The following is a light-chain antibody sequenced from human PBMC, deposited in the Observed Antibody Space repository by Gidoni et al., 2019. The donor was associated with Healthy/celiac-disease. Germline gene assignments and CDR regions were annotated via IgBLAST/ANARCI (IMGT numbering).Light chain of an antibody. Sequence: DIQMTQSPSTLSAVVGDRVTTPCRASQSITSWLAWYQQKQGKAPTLLLYKASCFERGVTSRLSGSGSGTEFTLTTSSMQHADVVTYYCQQYNSYSGGTFGQXTKVEIK. V-gene: IGKV1-5*03. CDR2: KAS. CDR1: QSITSW. J-gene: IGKJ1*01. CDR3: QQYNSYSGGT.